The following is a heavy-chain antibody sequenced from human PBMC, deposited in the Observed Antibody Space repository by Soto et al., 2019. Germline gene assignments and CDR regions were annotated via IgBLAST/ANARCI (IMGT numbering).Heavy chain of an antibody. D-gene: IGHD3-16*01. CDR1: GGTFSSYA. CDR2: IIPIFGTA. J-gene: IGHJ4*02. Sequence: QVQLVQSGAEVKKPGASVKVSCKASGGTFSSYAISWVRQAPGQGLEWMGGIIPIFGTANYAQKFQGRVTITADNSTSTAYMELSSLRSENTAVYYCATEWGEDDYVWGINRYWGQGTLVTVSS. CDR3: ATEWGEDDYVWGINRY. V-gene: IGHV1-69*06.